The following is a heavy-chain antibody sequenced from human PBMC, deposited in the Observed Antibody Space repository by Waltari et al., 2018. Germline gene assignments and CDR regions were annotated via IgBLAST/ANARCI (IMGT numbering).Heavy chain of an antibody. J-gene: IGHJ6*02. CDR3: ARALPRNYTFYYGMDV. Sequence: QVQLVQSGAEVKKPGSSVKVSCTSSGGTFSSYATRWVPPAPGQGLEWMGGIIPIFGTANYAQKFQGRVTITADESTSTAYMELSSLRSEDTAVYYCARALPRNYTFYYGMDVWGQGTTVTVSS. CDR1: GGTFSSYA. D-gene: IGHD1-7*01. V-gene: IGHV1-69*01. CDR2: IIPIFGTA.